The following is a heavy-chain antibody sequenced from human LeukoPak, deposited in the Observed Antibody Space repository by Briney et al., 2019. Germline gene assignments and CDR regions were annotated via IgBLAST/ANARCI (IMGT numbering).Heavy chain of an antibody. CDR2: ISGSGGST. D-gene: IGHD3-22*01. CDR1: GFTFSSYG. Sequence: GGSLRLSCAASGFTFSSYGMSWVRQAPGKGLEWVSAISGSGGSTYYADSVKGRFTISRDNSKNTLYLQMNSLRAEDTAVYYCAKAVLSYYYDSSGYRGFDYWGQGTLVTVSS. J-gene: IGHJ4*02. CDR3: AKAVLSYYYDSSGYRGFDY. V-gene: IGHV3-23*01.